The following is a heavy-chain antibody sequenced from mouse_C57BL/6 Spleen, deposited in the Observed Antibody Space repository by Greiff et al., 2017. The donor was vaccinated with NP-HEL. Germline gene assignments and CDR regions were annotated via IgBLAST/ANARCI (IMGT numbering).Heavy chain of an antibody. CDR3: ARRLRQGGYAMDY. D-gene: IGHD2-2*01. J-gene: IGHJ4*01. V-gene: IGHV1-18*01. CDR2: INPNNGGT. Sequence: VQLKESGPELVKPGASVKIPCKASGYTFTDYNMDWVKQSHGKSLEWIGDINPNNGGTIYNQKFKGKATLTVDKSSSTAYMELRSLTSEDTAVYYCARRLRQGGYAMDYWGQGTSVTVSS. CDR1: GYTFTDYN.